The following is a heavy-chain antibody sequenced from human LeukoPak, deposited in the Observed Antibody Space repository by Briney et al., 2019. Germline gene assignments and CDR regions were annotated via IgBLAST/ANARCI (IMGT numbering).Heavy chain of an antibody. CDR2: ISYDGSNK. CDR1: GFTFSSYG. D-gene: IGHD2-15*01. Sequence: GGSLRPSCAASGFTFSSYGMHWVRQAPGKGLEWVAVISYDGSNKYYADSVKGRFTISRDNSKNTLYLQMNSLRAEDTAVYYCAKDEVKYCSGGSCYSGHYWGQGTLVTVSS. CDR3: AKDEVKYCSGGSCYSGHY. V-gene: IGHV3-30*18. J-gene: IGHJ4*02.